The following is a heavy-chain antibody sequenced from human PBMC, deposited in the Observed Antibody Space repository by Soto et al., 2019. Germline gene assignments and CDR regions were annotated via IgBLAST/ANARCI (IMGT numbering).Heavy chain of an antibody. Sequence: QITLKESGPTLVKPTQTLTLTCTFSGFSLTGSGVGVGWLRQPPGTALEWLALIYWDDDKRYSPSLKSRPTITEDTSKNQVALTVTNMDPVDTATYYGALFLCSDNSLYYFDYWGQGTLVTVSS. J-gene: IGHJ4*02. D-gene: IGHD2-2*01. V-gene: IGHV2-5*02. CDR3: ALFLCSDNSLYYFDY. CDR2: IYWDDDK. CDR1: GFSLTGSGVG.